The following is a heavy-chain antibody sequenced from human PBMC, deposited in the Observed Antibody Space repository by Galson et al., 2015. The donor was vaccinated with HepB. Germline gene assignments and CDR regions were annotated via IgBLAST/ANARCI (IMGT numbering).Heavy chain of an antibody. D-gene: IGHD3-16*01. CDR1: GYSFTNYW. CDR2: IYPGDSDT. CDR3: ARQRFSVGDAFDI. J-gene: IGHJ3*02. V-gene: IGHV5-51*01. Sequence: QSGAEVKKPGESLKISCKGSGYSFTNYWLGWVRQMPGKGLEWMGIIYPGDSDTRYSPSFQGQVTISADKSISTAYLQWSSLKASDTAMYYCARQRFSVGDAFDIWGQGTMVTVSS.